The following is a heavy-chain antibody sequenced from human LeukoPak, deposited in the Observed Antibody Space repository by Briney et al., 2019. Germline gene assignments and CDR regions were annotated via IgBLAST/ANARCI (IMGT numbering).Heavy chain of an antibody. V-gene: IGHV3-23*01. CDR1: GFTVSSNY. CDR2: ISGSGGST. D-gene: IGHD3-22*01. Sequence: GGSLRLSCAASGFTVSSNYMSWVRQAPGKGLEWVSAISGSGGSTYYADSVKGRFTISRDNSKNTLYLQMNSLRAEDTAVYYCAKARLFYDSSGPIDYWGQGTLVTVSS. CDR3: AKARLFYDSSGPIDY. J-gene: IGHJ4*02.